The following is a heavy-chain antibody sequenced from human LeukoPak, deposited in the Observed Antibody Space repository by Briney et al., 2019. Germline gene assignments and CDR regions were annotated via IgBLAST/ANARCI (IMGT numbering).Heavy chain of an antibody. CDR1: GYSINNGYY. CDR2: IFHSGST. D-gene: IGHD3-22*01. V-gene: IGHV4-38-2*02. Sequence: SETLSLTCTVSGYSINNGYYWGWIRQPPGKGLEWIASIFHSGSTYFNPSLKSRVSISVDTSKNQFSLKLSSVTAADTAVYYCAREAFSGGYYDDYWGQGTLVTVSS. CDR3: AREAFSGGYYDDY. J-gene: IGHJ4*02.